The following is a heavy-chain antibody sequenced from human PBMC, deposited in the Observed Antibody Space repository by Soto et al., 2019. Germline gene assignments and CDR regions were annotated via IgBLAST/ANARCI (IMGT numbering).Heavy chain of an antibody. CDR1: GASISIGGYF. CDR3: ATDEYFGSEIDFYYYAMDV. Sequence: SETLSLTCTVSGASISIGGYFWSWIRQHPAKGLEWIGHISYNGSTYYNPSLKSRLTISVDTSKNQFSLRLTSVTAADTAVYFCATDEYFGSEIDFYYYAMDVWGQGTTVTVSS. CDR2: ISYNGST. J-gene: IGHJ6*02. D-gene: IGHD3-10*01. V-gene: IGHV4-31*03.